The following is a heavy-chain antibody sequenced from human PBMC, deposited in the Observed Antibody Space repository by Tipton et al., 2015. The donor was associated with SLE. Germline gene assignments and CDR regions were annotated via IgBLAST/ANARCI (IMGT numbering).Heavy chain of an antibody. CDR3: ARGRGYVGVVTPFDY. J-gene: IGHJ4*02. CDR2: ISYDGSNK. D-gene: IGHD3-3*01. Sequence: SLRLSCAASGFTFSSYAMHWVRQAPGKGLEWVAVISYDGSNKYYVDSVKGRFTISRDKSKNTLYLQMNSLRAEDTAVYYCARGRGYVGVVTPFDYWGQGTLVTVSS. CDR1: GFTFSSYA. V-gene: IGHV3-30-3*01.